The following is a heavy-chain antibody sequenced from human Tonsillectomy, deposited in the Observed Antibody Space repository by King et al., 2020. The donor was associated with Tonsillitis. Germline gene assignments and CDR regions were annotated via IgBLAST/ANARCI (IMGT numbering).Heavy chain of an antibody. CDR1: GFTFTSSA. D-gene: IGHD5-24*01. Sequence: QLVQSGPEVKKPGTSVKVSCKASGFTFTSSAIQWVRQARGQRLEWIGWIVVGSGNTNYAQKFQERVTITRDMSTSTAYMALSSLRSEDTAVYYCAAVGRDGYNYPHYWGQGTLVTVSS. V-gene: IGHV1-58*02. J-gene: IGHJ4*02. CDR2: IVVGSGNT. CDR3: AAVGRDGYNYPHY.